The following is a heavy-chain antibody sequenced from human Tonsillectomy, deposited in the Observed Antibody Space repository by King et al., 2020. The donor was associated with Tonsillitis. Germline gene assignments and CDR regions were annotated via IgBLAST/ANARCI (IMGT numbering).Heavy chain of an antibody. Sequence: VQLVQSGGGLVQPGGSLRLSCAASGFTFNSYAMSWVRQAPGKGLEWVSAISGSGGSTYYAESVKGRFTISRDNSKNTLYLQMNSLRAEDTAVYYCAKDHYYDSSGYYYYYYYMDVWGKGTTVTVSS. J-gene: IGHJ6*03. CDR2: ISGSGGST. D-gene: IGHD3-22*01. CDR1: GFTFNSYA. V-gene: IGHV3-23*04. CDR3: AKDHYYDSSGYYYYYYYMDV.